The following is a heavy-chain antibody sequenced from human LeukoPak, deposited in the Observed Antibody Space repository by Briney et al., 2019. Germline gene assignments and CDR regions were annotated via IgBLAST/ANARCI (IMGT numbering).Heavy chain of an antibody. D-gene: IGHD2/OR15-2a*01. CDR3: TTDPPAVLLGTYG. Sequence: PGGSLRLSCTASGFSVTSNYMNWVRQAPGKGLEWVSLIYSDGSTYHADSVKGRFTISRDKSNNMVYLQMNNLRVEDTAMYYCTTDPPAVLLGTYGWGQGALVTVSS. V-gene: IGHV3-66*01. CDR2: IYSDGST. J-gene: IGHJ4*02. CDR1: GFSVTSNY.